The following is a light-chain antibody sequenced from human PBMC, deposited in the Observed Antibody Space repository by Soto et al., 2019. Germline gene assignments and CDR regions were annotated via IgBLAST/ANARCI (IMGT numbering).Light chain of an antibody. J-gene: IGLJ1*01. CDR2: EVN. V-gene: IGLV2-8*01. CDR1: SSDVGGYNY. Sequence: QSALTQPPSASGSPGQSVTISCTGTSSDVGGYNYVSWYQQHPGKVPKLMIYEVNKRPSGVPDRFSGSKSGNTASLTVTALHAEYDADYYCTSYAGGNNVFGTGTKVTVL. CDR3: TSYAGGNNV.